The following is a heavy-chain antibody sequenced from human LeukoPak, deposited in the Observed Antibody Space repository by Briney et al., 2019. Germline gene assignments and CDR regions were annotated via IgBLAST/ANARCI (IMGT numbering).Heavy chain of an antibody. J-gene: IGHJ1*01. CDR1: GGSISVYY. D-gene: IGHD3-22*01. CDR3: ARHSKYYYDSSSSYVGYFQH. V-gene: IGHV4-59*08. CDR2: IYYSGST. Sequence: SETLSLTCTVSGGSISVYYWSWIRQPPGKGLEWIGYIYYSGSTNYNPSLKSRVTISVDTSKNQFSLKLSSVTAADTAVYYCARHSKYYYDSSSSYVGYFQHWGQGTLVTVSS.